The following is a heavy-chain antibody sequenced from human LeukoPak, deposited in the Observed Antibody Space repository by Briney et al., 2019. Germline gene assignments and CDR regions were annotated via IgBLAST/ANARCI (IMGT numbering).Heavy chain of an antibody. Sequence: SETLSLTCTVSGGSLSSSSYYWGWIRQPPGKGLEWLGNIYYSGSTYYHPSLKSLVTISVDTSKNQFSLKLSSVTAADTAVYYCARRVYRGRYCSGGSCYSEPGRPNWFDPWGQGTLVTVSS. J-gene: IGHJ5*02. CDR1: GGSLSSSSYY. CDR3: ARRVYRGRYCSGGSCYSEPGRPNWFDP. CDR2: IYYSGST. D-gene: IGHD2-15*01. V-gene: IGHV4-39*01.